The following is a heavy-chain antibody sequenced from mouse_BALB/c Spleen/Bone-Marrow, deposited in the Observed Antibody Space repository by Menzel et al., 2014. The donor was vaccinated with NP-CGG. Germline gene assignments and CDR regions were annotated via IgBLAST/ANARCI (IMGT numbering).Heavy chain of an antibody. V-gene: IGHV5-9*02. Sequence: EVKLMESGGGLVKPGGSLKLSCAASGFAFSSYDMSWVRQTPEKRLEWVATISSGGSYTYYPDSVKGLFTISRDNARNTLYLQMSSLRSEHTALYYCAREVRGVYAMDYWGQGTSVTVSS. J-gene: IGHJ4*01. CDR2: ISSGGSYT. CDR1: GFAFSSYD. CDR3: AREVRGVYAMDY. D-gene: IGHD2-14*01.